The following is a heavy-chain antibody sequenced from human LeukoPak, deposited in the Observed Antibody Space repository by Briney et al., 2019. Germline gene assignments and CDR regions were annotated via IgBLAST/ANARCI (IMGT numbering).Heavy chain of an antibody. CDR3: ATSLDMVIFDS. J-gene: IGHJ4*02. CDR1: GGSISSYY. CDR2: IYYGGST. V-gene: IGHV4-59*01. D-gene: IGHD3-10*01. Sequence: PSETLPLTCTVSGGSISSYYWSWIRQPPGKGLEWIGYIYYGGSTNYNPSLKSRLTISVDTSKNQFSLKLSSVTAADTAVYYCATSLDMVIFDSWGLGTLVTVSS.